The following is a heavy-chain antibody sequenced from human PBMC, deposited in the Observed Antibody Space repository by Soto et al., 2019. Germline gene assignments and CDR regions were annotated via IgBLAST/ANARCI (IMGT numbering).Heavy chain of an antibody. CDR1: AFTLSKFV. V-gene: IGHV3-30-3*01. CDR3: ARGNLDV. Sequence: QVQVEESGGGVVQPGKSLRLSCAASAFTLSKFVMHWVRQAPGRGLEWVAVTSNDGSNTFYADSVKGRFTISRDNSKNPVYLQMNSLRTEDTAVYYCARGNLDVWGQGTTVTVSS. J-gene: IGHJ6*02. CDR2: TSNDGSNT. D-gene: IGHD1-7*01.